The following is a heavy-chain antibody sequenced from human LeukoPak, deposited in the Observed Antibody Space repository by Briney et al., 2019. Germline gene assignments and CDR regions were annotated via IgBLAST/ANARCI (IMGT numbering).Heavy chain of an antibody. V-gene: IGHV3-23*01. CDR3: ARSPSNYDFWSGYSSTDY. D-gene: IGHD3-3*01. CDR1: GFTFSSYA. J-gene: IGHJ4*03. CDR2: ISGSGGST. Sequence: GGSLRLSCAASGFTFSSYAMSWVRQAPGKGLEWVSAISGSGGSTYYADSEKGRFTISRDISKNTVYLQMNSLRAEDTAVYYCARSPSNYDFWSGYSSTDYWGQGTTVTVSS.